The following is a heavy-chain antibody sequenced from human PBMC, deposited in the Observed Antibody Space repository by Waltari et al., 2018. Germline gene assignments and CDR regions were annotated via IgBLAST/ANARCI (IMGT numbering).Heavy chain of an antibody. CDR2: IYYSGST. CDR1: GGSISSYY. Sequence: QVQLQESGPGLVKPSETLSLTCTVSGGSISSYYWSWIRQPPGKGLEWIGYIYYSGSTNYHPSLKSRVTISVDTSKNQFSLKLSSVTAADTAVYYCARGLRQQLVSYYYYYYMDVWGKGTTVTISS. CDR3: ARGLRQQLVSYYYYYYMDV. V-gene: IGHV4-59*01. D-gene: IGHD6-13*01. J-gene: IGHJ6*03.